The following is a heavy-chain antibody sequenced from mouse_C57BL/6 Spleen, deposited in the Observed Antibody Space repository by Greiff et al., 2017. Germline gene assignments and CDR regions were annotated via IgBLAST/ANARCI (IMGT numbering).Heavy chain of an antibody. CDR3: ARRSYDYAMGY. CDR2: IRNKANGYTT. CDR1: GFTFTDYY. Sequence: EVNVVESGGGLVQPGGSLSLSCAASGFTFTDYYMSWVRQPPGKALEWLGFIRNKANGYTTEYSASVKGRFTISRDNSQSILYLQMNALRAEDSATYYCARRSYDYAMGYWGQRASVTVSS. J-gene: IGHJ4*01. D-gene: IGHD1-1*01. V-gene: IGHV7-3*01.